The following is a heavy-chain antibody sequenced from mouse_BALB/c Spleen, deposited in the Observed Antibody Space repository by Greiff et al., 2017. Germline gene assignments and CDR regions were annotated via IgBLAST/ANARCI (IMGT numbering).Heavy chain of an antibody. CDR3: ARASYGNYFAY. CDR2: ISDGGSYT. Sequence: EVKVVESGGGLVKPGGSLKLSCAASGFTFSDYYMYWVRQTPEKRLEWVATISDGGSYTYYPDSVKGRFTISRDNAKNNLYLQMSSLKSEDTAMYYCARASYGNYFAYWGQGTLVTVSA. J-gene: IGHJ3*01. D-gene: IGHD2-1*01. V-gene: IGHV5-4*02. CDR1: GFTFSDYY.